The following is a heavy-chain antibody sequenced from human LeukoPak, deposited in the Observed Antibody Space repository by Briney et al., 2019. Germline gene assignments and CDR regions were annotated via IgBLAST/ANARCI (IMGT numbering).Heavy chain of an antibody. CDR2: ISGSGGST. J-gene: IGHJ4*02. Sequence: GGSLRLSCTASGFTFGDYAMSWVRQAPGKGLEWVSAISGSGGSTYYADSVKGRFTISRDNSKNTLYLQMNSLRAEDTAVYYCAKDNRIRAKYSSGWFDYWGRGTLVTVSS. V-gene: IGHV3-23*01. CDR1: GFTFGDYA. D-gene: IGHD6-19*01. CDR3: AKDNRIRAKYSSGWFDY.